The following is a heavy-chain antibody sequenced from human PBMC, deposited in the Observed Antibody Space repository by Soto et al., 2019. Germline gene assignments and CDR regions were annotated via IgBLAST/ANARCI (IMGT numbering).Heavy chain of an antibody. CDR3: SRGGDAYKAGNY. V-gene: IGHV4-34*01. Sequence: QVQLQQWGAGLLKPSETLSLTCAAYGGSLSGYYWTWIRRPPGKGLEWIGEIHHSGSINYKSSLKSRVTISADTSKNHFVLKLSSVTAADTAVYYCSRGGDAYKAGNYWGQGTLVTVSS. CDR1: GGSLSGYY. CDR2: IHHSGSI. D-gene: IGHD1-1*01. J-gene: IGHJ4*02.